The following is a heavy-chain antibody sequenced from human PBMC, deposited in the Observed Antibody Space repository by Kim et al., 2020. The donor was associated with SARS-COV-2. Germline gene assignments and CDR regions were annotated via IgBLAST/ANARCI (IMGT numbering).Heavy chain of an antibody. Sequence: GGSLRLSCAASGFTFSSYGLSWVRQAPGKGLEWVSGISGSGGSTYYADSVKGRFTISRDNSKNTLYLQVNSLRADDTAVYYCARGGIYFDYWGQGTLVTVSS. D-gene: IGHD5-12*01. CDR1: GFTFSSYG. CDR3: ARGGIYFDY. V-gene: IGHV3-23*01. J-gene: IGHJ4*02. CDR2: ISGSGGST.